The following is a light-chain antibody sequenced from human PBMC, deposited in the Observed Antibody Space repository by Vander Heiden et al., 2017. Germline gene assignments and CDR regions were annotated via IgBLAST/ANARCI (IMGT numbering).Light chain of an antibody. CDR3: PKDSSDPPYT. J-gene: IGKJ2*01. V-gene: IGKV1-27*01. CDR2: GAS. CDR1: QGIRNY. Sequence: DIQMTQTPSSLSASVGDSVTSTCRASQGIRNYLAWYKQSPGKAPKLLIYGASTWQSVVPSRFSGSGSGIDFPLTISSLQPVDVATYSCPKDSSDPPYTFGQGTKMEIK.